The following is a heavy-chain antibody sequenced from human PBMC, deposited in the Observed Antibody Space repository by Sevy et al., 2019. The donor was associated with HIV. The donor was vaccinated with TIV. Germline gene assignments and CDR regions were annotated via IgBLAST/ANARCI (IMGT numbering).Heavy chain of an antibody. D-gene: IGHD2-15*01. CDR1: GDSVSSNSAA. CDR3: ARAGGGGYCSGGSCCSSYYYFYGMDV. Sequence: KQSQTLSLTCAISGDSVSSNSAAWNWIRQSPSRGLEWLGRTYYRSKWYNDYAVSVKSRITINPDTSNNQFSLQLNSVTPEDTAVYYCARAGGGGYCSGGSCCSSYYYFYGMDVWGQGTTVTVSS. V-gene: IGHV6-1*01. CDR2: TYYRSKWYN. J-gene: IGHJ6*02.